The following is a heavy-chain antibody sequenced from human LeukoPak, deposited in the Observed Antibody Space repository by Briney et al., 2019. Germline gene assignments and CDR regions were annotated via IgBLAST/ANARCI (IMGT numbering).Heavy chain of an antibody. CDR1: GVSISTYY. J-gene: IGHJ4*02. V-gene: IGHV4-59*01. D-gene: IGHD1-14*01. CDR3: ARGEPVDY. CDR2: MYYSGST. Sequence: SETLSLTCTVSGVSISTYYWTWIRQPPGKGLEWIGYMYYSGSTSYNPSLKSRVTTSVDTAKNQFSLKVNSVTAADTAVYYCARGEPVDYWGQGTLVTVSS.